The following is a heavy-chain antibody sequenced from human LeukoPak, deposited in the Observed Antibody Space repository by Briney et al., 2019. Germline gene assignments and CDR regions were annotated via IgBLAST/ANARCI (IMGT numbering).Heavy chain of an antibody. Sequence: GRSLRLSCAASGFTFSSYSMSWVRQAPGKGLGWVSAIGGSGGSTYYADSVKGRFTISRDNSKNTLYLQMNNLRAEDTAVYYCAKDIVVVVVPAAILDRVNGMDVWGQGTTVTVSS. D-gene: IGHD2-2*01. V-gene: IGHV3-23*01. CDR2: IGGSGGST. J-gene: IGHJ6*02. CDR3: AKDIVVVVVPAAILDRVNGMDV. CDR1: GFTFSSYS.